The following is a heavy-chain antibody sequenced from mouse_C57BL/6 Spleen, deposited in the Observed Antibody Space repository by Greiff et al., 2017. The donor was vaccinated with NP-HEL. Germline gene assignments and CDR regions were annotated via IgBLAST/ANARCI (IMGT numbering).Heavy chain of an antibody. CDR2: ISSGSSTI. V-gene: IGHV5-17*01. D-gene: IGHD2-4*01. CDR3: ARVGYYDYDWFAY. CDR1: GFTFSDYG. Sequence: EVMLVESGGGLVKPGGSLKLSCAASGFTFSDYGMHWVRQAPEKGLEWVAYISSGSSTIYYADTVKGRFTISRDNAKNTLFLQMTSLRSEDTAMYYCARVGYYDYDWFAYWGQGTLVTVSA. J-gene: IGHJ3*01.